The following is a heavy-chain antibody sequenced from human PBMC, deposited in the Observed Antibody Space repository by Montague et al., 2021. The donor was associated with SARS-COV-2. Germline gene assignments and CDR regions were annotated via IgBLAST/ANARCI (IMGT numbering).Heavy chain of an antibody. CDR2: ISSSGSTI. V-gene: IGHV3-48*03. J-gene: IGHJ5*02. Sequence: SLRLSCAASGFTFSSYEMNWVRQAPGKGLEWVSYISSSGSTIYYADSVKGRFTISRDNAKNPLYLQMNSLRAEDTAVYYCARDGCSGGRCYSSWFDPWGQGTLVTVSS. D-gene: IGHD2-15*01. CDR1: GFTFSSYE. CDR3: ARDGCSGGRCYSSWFDP.